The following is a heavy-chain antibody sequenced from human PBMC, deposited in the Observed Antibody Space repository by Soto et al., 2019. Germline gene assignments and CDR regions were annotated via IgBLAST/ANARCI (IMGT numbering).Heavy chain of an antibody. D-gene: IGHD2-21*01. CDR2: IIPIFGTA. J-gene: IGHJ4*01. V-gene: IGHV1-69*01. CDR1: GGTFSSYA. CDR3: AYSKVVQCVTIPPGWYFDY. Sequence: QVQLVQSGAEVKKPGSSVKVSCKASGGTFSSYAISWVRQAPGQGLEWMGGIIPIFGTANYAQKFQGRVKITADESRSTVYMELSSLRSDDTAEYYCAYSKVVQCVTIPPGWYFDYWGDVNLVSVSS.